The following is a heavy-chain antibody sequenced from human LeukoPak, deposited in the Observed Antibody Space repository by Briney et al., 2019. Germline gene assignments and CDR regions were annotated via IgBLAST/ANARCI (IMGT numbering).Heavy chain of an antibody. V-gene: IGHV4-4*02. CDR2: IYHSGNT. D-gene: IGHD1-26*01. J-gene: IGHJ4*02. CDR1: GGSMRNSNW. CDR3: ARWECRVECPCDH. Sequence: SETLSLTCAVSGGSMRNSNWWSWVRQPPGKGLEWIGEIYHSGNTNYNPSLKSRVTISVDKSETQFSLNLTSVTAADTAVYYCARWECRVECPCDHWGQGALVTVSS.